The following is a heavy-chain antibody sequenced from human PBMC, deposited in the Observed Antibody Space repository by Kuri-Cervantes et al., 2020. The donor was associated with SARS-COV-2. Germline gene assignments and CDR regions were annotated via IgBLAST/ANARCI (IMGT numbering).Heavy chain of an antibody. CDR1: GFTFGDYT. J-gene: IGHJ5*02. CDR3: TRVNMVRGVIINWFDP. V-gene: IGHV3-49*04. CDR2: IRSKAYGGTT. Sequence: GGSLRLSCTASGFTFGDYTMSWVRQAPGKGLEWVGFIRSKAYGGTTEYAASVKGRFTISRDDSKSIAYLQMNSLKTEGTAVYYCTRVNMVRGVIINWFDPWGQGTLVTVSS. D-gene: IGHD3-10*01.